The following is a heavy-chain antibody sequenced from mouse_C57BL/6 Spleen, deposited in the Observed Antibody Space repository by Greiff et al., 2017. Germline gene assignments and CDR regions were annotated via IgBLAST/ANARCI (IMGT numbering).Heavy chain of an antibody. V-gene: IGHV1-82*01. CDR3: ARCLITTVVEGYFDV. D-gene: IGHD1-1*01. CDR2: IYPGDGDT. Sequence: QVQLQQSGPELVKPGASVKISCKASGYAFSSSWMNWVKQRPGKGLEWIGRIYPGDGDTNYNGKFKGKATLTADKSSSTAYMQLSSLTSEDSAVYFYARCLITTVVEGYFDVWGTGTTVTVSS. J-gene: IGHJ1*03. CDR1: GYAFSSSW.